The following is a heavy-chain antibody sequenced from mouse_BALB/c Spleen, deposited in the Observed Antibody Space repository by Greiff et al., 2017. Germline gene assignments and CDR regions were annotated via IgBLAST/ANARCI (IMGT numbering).Heavy chain of an antibody. V-gene: IGHV1S29*02. J-gene: IGHJ4*01. CDR3: ARGYGNYEDAMDY. CDR1: GYTFTDYN. Sequence: VQLQQSGPELVKPGASVKISCKASGYTFTDYNMHWVKQSNGKSLEWIGYIYPYNGGTGYNQKFKSKATLTVDNSSSTAYMELRSLTSEDSAVYYCARGYGNYEDAMDYWGQGTSVTVSS. D-gene: IGHD2-10*02. CDR2: IYPYNGGT.